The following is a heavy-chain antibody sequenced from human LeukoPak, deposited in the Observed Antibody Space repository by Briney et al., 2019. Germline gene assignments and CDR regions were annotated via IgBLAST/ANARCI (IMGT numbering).Heavy chain of an antibody. CDR1: GYTFTSYG. CDR2: ISAYNGNT. V-gene: IGHV1-18*01. Sequence: ASVKVSCKASGYTFTSYGISWVRQAPGQGLEWMGWISAYNGNTNYAQKLQGRVTMTTDTSTSTAYMELRSLRSDDTAVYYWARVDRIAAASIFDYWGQGPLVTVSS. D-gene: IGHD6-13*01. J-gene: IGHJ4*02. CDR3: ARVDRIAAASIFDY.